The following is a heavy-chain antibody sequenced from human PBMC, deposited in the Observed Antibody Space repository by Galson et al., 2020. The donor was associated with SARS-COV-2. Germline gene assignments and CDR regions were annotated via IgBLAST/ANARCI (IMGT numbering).Heavy chain of an antibody. CDR3: ASNSPLEPRSSWFDP. V-gene: IGHV1-24*01. Sequence: GGSLKISRKVSGYTLTELSMHWVRQAPGKGLEWMGGFDPEDGETIYAQKFQGRVTMTEDTSTDTAYMELSSLRSEDTAVYYCASNSPLEPRSSWFDPWGQGTLVTVSS. D-gene: IGHD1-1*01. CDR1: GYTLTELS. J-gene: IGHJ5*02. CDR2: FDPEDGET.